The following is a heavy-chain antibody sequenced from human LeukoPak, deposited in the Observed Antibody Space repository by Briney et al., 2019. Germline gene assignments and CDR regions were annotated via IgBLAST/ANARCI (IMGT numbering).Heavy chain of an antibody. CDR3: ARDSVGFDY. CDR2: RWYDGSNK. J-gene: IGHJ4*02. V-gene: IGHV3-33*08. Sequence: GGSLRLSCAASGFTFSRYGMHWVRQAPGKGLEWVAVRWYDGSNKYYADSVKGRFTISRDNSKNTLYLQMNSLRAEDTAVYYCARDSVGFDYWGQGTLVTVPS. CDR1: GFTFSRYG.